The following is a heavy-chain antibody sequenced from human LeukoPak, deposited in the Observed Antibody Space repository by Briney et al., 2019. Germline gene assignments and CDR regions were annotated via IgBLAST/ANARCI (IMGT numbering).Heavy chain of an antibody. CDR1: GFTFSSYW. J-gene: IGHJ4*02. V-gene: IGHV3-7*01. CDR2: IKQDGSEK. D-gene: IGHD5-18*01. Sequence: GGSLRLSCAASGFTFSSYWMSWVRQAPGKGLEWVANIKQDGSEKYYVDSVKGRFTISRDNAKNSLYLQMNSLRAEDTAVYSCARGGYSYALYYFDYWGQGTLVTVSS. CDR3: ARGGYSYALYYFDY.